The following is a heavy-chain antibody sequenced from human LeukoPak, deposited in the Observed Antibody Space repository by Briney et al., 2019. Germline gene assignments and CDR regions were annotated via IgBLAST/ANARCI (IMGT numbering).Heavy chain of an antibody. D-gene: IGHD3-22*01. CDR1: GFTVSSNY. CDR3: AKGDDSSGYFLYGSTFNAFDI. CDR2: IYSGGST. V-gene: IGHV3-66*01. Sequence: GGSLRLSCAASGFTVSSNYMSWVRQAPGKGLEWVSVIYSGGSTYYADSVKGRFTISRDNSKNTLYLQMNSLRAEDTAVYYCAKGDDSSGYFLYGSTFNAFDIWGQGTMVTVSS. J-gene: IGHJ3*02.